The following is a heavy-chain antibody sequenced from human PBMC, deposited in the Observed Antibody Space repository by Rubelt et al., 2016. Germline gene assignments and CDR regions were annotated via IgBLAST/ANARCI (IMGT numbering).Heavy chain of an antibody. CDR2: ISWNSGSI. CDR1: GFTFDDYA. D-gene: IGHD6-13*01. J-gene: IGHJ4*02. V-gene: IGHV3-9*01. CDR3: AKDGGFGQQLVLGYDFDY. Sequence: EVQLVESGGGLVQPGRSLRLSCAASGFTFDDYAMHWVRQAPGKGLEWVSGISWNSGSIGYADSVKGRFTISRDHAKNSLYLQMNSLRAEDTALYYCAKDGGFGQQLVLGYDFDYWGQETLVTVSS.